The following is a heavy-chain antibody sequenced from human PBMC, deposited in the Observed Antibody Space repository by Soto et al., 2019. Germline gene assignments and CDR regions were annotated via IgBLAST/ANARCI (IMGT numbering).Heavy chain of an antibody. CDR2: ISYDGRNE. J-gene: IGHJ4*02. V-gene: IGHV3-30*18. CDR3: AKDGSSCWYGLHYYFDQ. Sequence: GGSLRLSCAASGFTFSSYGMHWVRQAPGKGLEWVAVISYDGRNEYYADSVKGRFTISRDNSKNTLHLQMNSLRAEDSAVYYCAKDGSSCWYGLHYYFDQWGQGMLVTVSS. CDR1: GFTFSSYG. D-gene: IGHD6-19*01.